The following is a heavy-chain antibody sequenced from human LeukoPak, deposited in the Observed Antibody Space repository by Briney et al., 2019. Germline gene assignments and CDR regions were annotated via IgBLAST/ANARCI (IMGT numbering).Heavy chain of an antibody. CDR1: GFTFSSYA. D-gene: IGHD3-10*01. V-gene: IGHV3-23*01. J-gene: IGHJ4*02. CDR3: ARDYGSGSYISYYFDY. Sequence: GGSLRLSCAASGFTFSSYAMSWVRQAPGKGLEWVSAISGSGGSTYYADSVKGRFTISRDNSKNTLYLQMNSLRAEDTAVYYCARDYGSGSYISYYFDYWGQGTLVTVSS. CDR2: ISGSGGST.